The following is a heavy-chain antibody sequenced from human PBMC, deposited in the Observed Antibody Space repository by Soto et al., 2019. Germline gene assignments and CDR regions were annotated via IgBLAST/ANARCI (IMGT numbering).Heavy chain of an antibody. Sequence: QVQLVQSGAEVKKPGASVKVSCKASGYTFTSYDINWVRQATGQGREWMGWMNPNSGNTGYAQKFQGRVTMTRNTSISTAYMELSSLMSEDTAGYYCARLYFSGGSCYSGHWGQGTLVTVSS. J-gene: IGHJ1*01. CDR1: GYTFTSYD. CDR3: ARLYFSGGSCYSGH. D-gene: IGHD2-15*01. CDR2: MNPNSGNT. V-gene: IGHV1-8*01.